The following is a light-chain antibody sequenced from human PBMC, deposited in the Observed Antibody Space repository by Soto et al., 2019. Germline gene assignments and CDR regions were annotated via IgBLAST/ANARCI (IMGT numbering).Light chain of an antibody. CDR3: QQVESYPST. J-gene: IGKJ4*01. CDR1: QGISNF. V-gene: IGKV1-9*01. CDR2: AAS. Sequence: IQLTQSPSSPAASVGSRVTLTFRASQGISNFLAWYQQKPGKAPKLLIYAASTLQSGVPSRFSGSGSGTDFTLTISSLQPEDFATYFCQQVESYPSTFGGGTKVDIK.